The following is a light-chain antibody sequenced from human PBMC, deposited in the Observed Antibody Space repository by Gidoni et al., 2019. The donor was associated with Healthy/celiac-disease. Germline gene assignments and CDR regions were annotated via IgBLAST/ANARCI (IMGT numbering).Light chain of an antibody. Sequence: DIQMTQSPSSLSASVGDRVTITCRASQSISSYLNWYQQKPGQAPKLLIYAASSLQSGVPSRFSGSGSGTDFTLTISRLQPEDFATYYCQQSYSTPITFGQXTRLEIK. CDR3: QQSYSTPIT. CDR1: QSISSY. CDR2: AAS. V-gene: IGKV1-39*01. J-gene: IGKJ5*01.